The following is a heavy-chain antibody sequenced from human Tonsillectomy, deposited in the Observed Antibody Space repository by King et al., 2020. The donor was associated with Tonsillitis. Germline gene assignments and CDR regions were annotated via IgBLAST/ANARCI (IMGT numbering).Heavy chain of an antibody. Sequence: VQLVESGGGVVQPGRSLRLSCAASGFTFSSYAMHWVRQAPGKGLEWVAVISYDGSNKYYADSVKGRFTISRDNSKNTLYLQMNSLRAEDTAVYYCARDRTTVTTLFYYYYGMDVWGQGTTVTVSS. CDR3: ARDRTTVTTLFYYYYGMDV. V-gene: IGHV3-30*04. J-gene: IGHJ6*02. CDR1: GFTFSSYA. D-gene: IGHD4-17*01. CDR2: ISYDGSNK.